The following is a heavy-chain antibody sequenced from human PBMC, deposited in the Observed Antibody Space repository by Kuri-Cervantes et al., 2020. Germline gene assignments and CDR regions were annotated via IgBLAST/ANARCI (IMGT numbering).Heavy chain of an antibody. CDR2: IYYSGST. Sequence: SETLSLTCTVSGGSISSSSYYWGWIRQPPGKGLEWIGSIYYSGSTYYNPSLKGRVTISVDTSKNQFSLKLSSVTAADTAVYYCARGLRYFDWLFKGHWFDPWGQGTLVTVSS. CDR1: GGSISSSSYY. D-gene: IGHD3-9*01. J-gene: IGHJ5*02. CDR3: ARGLRYFDWLFKGHWFDP. V-gene: IGHV4-39*01.